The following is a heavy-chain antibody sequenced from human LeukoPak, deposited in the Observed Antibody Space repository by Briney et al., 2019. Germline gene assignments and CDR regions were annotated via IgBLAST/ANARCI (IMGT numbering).Heavy chain of an antibody. CDR3: AKDRVVYNWNYAYYFDD. Sequence: GGSLRLSCAASGFTFSNYAMHWVRQAPGKGLEWVSIISFDGSNKYYADSVKGRFTISRDNSKDTLYLQMNSLRAEDTAVYYCAKDRVVYNWNYAYYFDDWGQGTLVTVSS. CDR1: GFTFSNYA. V-gene: IGHV3-30*18. D-gene: IGHD1-7*01. J-gene: IGHJ4*02. CDR2: ISFDGSNK.